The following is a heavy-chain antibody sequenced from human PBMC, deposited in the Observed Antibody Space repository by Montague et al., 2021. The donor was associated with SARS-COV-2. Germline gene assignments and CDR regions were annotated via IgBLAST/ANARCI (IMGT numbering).Heavy chain of an antibody. V-gene: IGHV3-23*03. CDR1: GFTFSSYA. CDR3: ARVGVWDGHVGLSQVYHFDY. J-gene: IGHJ4*02. CDR2: LYSGGHDA. D-gene: IGHD3-16*01. Sequence: SLRLSCAASGFTFSSYALSWVRQAPGKGLEWVSLLYSGGHDAYYADSVKGRFTISRDNSKSTLYLQMDSLRAEDTAVYYCARVGVWDGHVGLSQVYHFDYWGQGSLVTVSS.